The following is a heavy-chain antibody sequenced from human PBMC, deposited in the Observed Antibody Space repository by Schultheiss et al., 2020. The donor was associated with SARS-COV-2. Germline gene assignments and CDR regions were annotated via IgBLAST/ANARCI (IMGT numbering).Heavy chain of an antibody. J-gene: IGHJ4*02. CDR3: ARVRIWGSYSSYYFDY. CDR1: GGSFSGYY. Sequence: SETLSLTCAVYGGSFSGYYWSWIRQPPGKGLEWIGSIYHSGSTYYNPSLKSRVTISVDTSKNQFSLKLSSVTAADTAVYYCARVRIWGSYSSYYFDYWGQGTLVTVSS. D-gene: IGHD1-26*01. V-gene: IGHV4-34*01. CDR2: IYHSGST.